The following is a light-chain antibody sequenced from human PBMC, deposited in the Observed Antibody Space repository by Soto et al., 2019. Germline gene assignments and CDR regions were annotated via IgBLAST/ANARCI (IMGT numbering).Light chain of an antibody. CDR1: QSISSY. J-gene: IGKJ4*01. CDR3: QQSFTTPLT. V-gene: IGKV1-39*01. CDR2: AAS. Sequence: DIQMTQSPSSLSASVGDRVTITCRASQSISSYLNWYQQKPGKAPKLLIYAASSLQSGVPSRFSGSGSGTAFTLTISGLQPEDSATYSCQQSFTTPLTFGGGTKVDIK.